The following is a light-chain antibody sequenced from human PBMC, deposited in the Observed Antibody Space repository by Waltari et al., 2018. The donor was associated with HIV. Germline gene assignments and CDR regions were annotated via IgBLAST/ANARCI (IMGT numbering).Light chain of an antibody. CDR1: QSISSS. CDR2: GAS. CDR3: QQSYSIPLT. Sequence: DIQMTQSPSSLSASVGARVTITCRANQSISSSLTWYQQKPGKAPKLLIYGASSLHSGVPSGFSGSGSGTDFSLTISSLQPEDFATYYCQQSYSIPLTFGGGTKVEIK. J-gene: IGKJ4*01. V-gene: IGKV1-39*01.